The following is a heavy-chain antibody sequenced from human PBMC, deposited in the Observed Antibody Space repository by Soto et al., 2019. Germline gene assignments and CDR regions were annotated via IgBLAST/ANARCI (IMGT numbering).Heavy chain of an antibody. CDR2: ISGNDGKT. J-gene: IGHJ3*02. V-gene: IGHV1-18*01. CDR3: ARRVGAKGAFDI. CDR1: GYRFTNHG. Sequence: ASVKVSCKASGYRFTNHGISWVRQAPGQGLEWMGWISGNDGKTKYARKFQGRVTMTTDTSTSTAYMEMNSLRHDDTAVYYCARRVGAKGAFDIWGQGTMVTVSS. D-gene: IGHD1-26*01.